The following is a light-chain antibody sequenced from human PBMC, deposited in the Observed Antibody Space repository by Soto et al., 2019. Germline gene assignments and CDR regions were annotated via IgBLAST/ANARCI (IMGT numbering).Light chain of an antibody. Sequence: EIMMTHSPATLSLSPGDRPTLSCTASHRASSNLAWYQQKPGQAPRLLIHGASTRATGIPARFSGSGSGTDFTLTISSLQPDDFATYYCQQSNTFWTFGQGTKVDIK. CDR1: HRASSN. V-gene: IGKV3-15*01. J-gene: IGKJ1*01. CDR2: GAS. CDR3: QQSNTFWT.